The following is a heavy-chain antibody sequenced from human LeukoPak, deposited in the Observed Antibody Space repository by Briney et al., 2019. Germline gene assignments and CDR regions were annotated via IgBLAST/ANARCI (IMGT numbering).Heavy chain of an antibody. V-gene: IGHV1-8*01. J-gene: IGHJ3*02. CDR2: MNPNSGNT. CDR3: ARVSSGTPTLDAFDI. CDR1: GYTFTSYD. Sequence: ASVKVSCKSSGYTFTSYDINWVRQATGQGLEWMGWMNPNSGNTGYAQKFQGRVTMTRNTSISTAYMELSSLRSEDTAVYYCARVSSGTPTLDAFDIWGQGTMVTVSS. D-gene: IGHD2-15*01.